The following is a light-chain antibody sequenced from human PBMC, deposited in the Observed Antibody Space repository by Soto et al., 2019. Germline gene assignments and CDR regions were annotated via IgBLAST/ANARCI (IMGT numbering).Light chain of an antibody. CDR1: QAISRW. V-gene: IGKV1-5*03. Sequence: DIQMTQSPSTLSGSVGDRVTITCRASQAISRWLAWYQQKAGKATKLLSYKGWTIKSGVPSRSSGNGSGTESTLTISSLQLDAFATYYCQHYNSYSEAFGQGTKVDI. CDR3: QHYNSYSEA. J-gene: IGKJ1*01. CDR2: KGW.